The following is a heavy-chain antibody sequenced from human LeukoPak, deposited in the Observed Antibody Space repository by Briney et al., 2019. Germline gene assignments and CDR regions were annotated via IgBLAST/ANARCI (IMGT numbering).Heavy chain of an antibody. J-gene: IGHJ6*03. D-gene: IGHD1-26*01. CDR3: ARDRGIVGTTGYYYMDV. CDR1: GFIFSKYG. CDR2: IWYDGTNK. V-gene: IGHV3-30*02. Sequence: QPGGSLRLSCAASGFIFSKYGMHWVRQAPGKGLEWVAFIWYDGTNKYYADSVKGRFTISRDKSKNTLYLQMNSLRVEDTAVYYCARDRGIVGTTGYYYMDVWGKGTTVTVSS.